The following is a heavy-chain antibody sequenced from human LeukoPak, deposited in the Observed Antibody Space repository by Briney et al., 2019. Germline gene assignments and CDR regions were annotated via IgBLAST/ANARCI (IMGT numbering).Heavy chain of an antibody. D-gene: IGHD6-13*01. CDR2: IIPIFGRT. CDR1: GGTFSSYA. CDR3: ATYRSTWNPRFEYFQQ. V-gene: IGHV1-69*06. J-gene: IGHJ1*01. Sequence: SVKVSCETSGGTFSSYAISWVRQAPGQGLEWMGGIIPIFGRTNYAQKFQGRVRITADTSTRTVYMEVSSLRSEDTAVYYCATYRSTWNPRFEYFQQWGQGTLVTVSS.